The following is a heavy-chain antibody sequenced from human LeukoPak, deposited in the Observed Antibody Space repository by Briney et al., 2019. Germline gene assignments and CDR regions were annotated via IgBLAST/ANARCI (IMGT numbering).Heavy chain of an antibody. D-gene: IGHD3-10*02. V-gene: IGHV3-53*01. J-gene: IGHJ6*04. Sequence: GGSLRLSCTVPGFTVSSNSMSWVGQAPGKGLEWVSFIYSDNTHYSDSVKGRFTISRDNAKNSLYLQMNSLRAEDTAVYYCAELGITMIGGVWGKGTTVTISS. CDR1: GFTVSSNS. CDR3: AELGITMIGGV. CDR2: IYSDNT.